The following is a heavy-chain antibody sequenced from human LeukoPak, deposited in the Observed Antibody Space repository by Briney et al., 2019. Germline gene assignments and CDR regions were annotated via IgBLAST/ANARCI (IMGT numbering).Heavy chain of an antibody. D-gene: IGHD3-22*01. CDR1: NGSISTNY. J-gene: IGHJ3*01. CDR2: IYNTGTT. CDR3: ARVRDSSGYYLGAFDV. Sequence: SETLSLTCTVSNGSISTNYWTWLRQPAGKGLEGIGRIYNTGTTNYNPPLKSRVTMSVDTSKNQFSLRLSSVTAADTAIYYCARVRDSSGYYLGAFDVWGQGTMVTVSS. V-gene: IGHV4-4*07.